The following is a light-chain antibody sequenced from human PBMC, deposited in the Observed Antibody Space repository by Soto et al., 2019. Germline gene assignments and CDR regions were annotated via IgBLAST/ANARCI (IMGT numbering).Light chain of an antibody. V-gene: IGLV3-21*02. J-gene: IGLJ1*01. CDR2: DDT. CDR3: QVWDSSSDHPYV. CDR1: NIGSKS. Sequence: SYELTRPPSVSVAPGQTARITCGGNNIGSKSVHWYQQKPGQAPVLVVHDDTDRPSGIPERFSGSNSGNTATLTISRVEAGDEAEYYCQVWDSSSDHPYVFGTGTKVTVL.